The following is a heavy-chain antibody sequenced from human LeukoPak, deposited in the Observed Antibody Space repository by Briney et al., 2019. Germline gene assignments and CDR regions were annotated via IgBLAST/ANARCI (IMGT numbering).Heavy chain of an antibody. V-gene: IGHV3-23*01. D-gene: IGHD2-15*01. CDR2: ISGSGGST. CDR1: GFTFSSYA. Sequence: GGSLRLSCAASGFTFSSYAMSWVRQARGKGLEWVSAISGSGGSTYYADSVKGRFTISRDNSKNTLYLQMNSLRAEDTAVYYCAKAWGYGSGYPFDYWGQGTLVTVSS. CDR3: AKAWGYGSGYPFDY. J-gene: IGHJ4*02.